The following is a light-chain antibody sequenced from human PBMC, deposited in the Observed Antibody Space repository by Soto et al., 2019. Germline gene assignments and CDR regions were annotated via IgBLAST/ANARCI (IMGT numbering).Light chain of an antibody. Sequence: QSVLTQPPSVSGAPGQRVTISCTGSSSNIGAGYDVHWYQQLPGTAPKLLIYGNSNRPSGVPDRFSGSKSGTSASLAITGLQAEDEADYSCQSYDSSLSVVFGGGTQRTVL. J-gene: IGLJ2*01. CDR3: QSYDSSLSVV. V-gene: IGLV1-40*01. CDR1: SSNIGAGYD. CDR2: GNS.